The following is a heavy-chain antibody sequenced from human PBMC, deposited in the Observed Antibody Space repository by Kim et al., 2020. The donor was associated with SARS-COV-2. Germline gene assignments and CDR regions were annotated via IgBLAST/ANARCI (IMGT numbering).Heavy chain of an antibody. CDR3: ASAQSYY. CDR2: ISDSSSTI. Sequence: GGSLRLSCAASGLIFSSYSMNWVRQAPGKGLEWISYISDSSSTIYYADSVKGRFTISRDNAKNSLYLQMNSLRDEDTAVYYCASAQSYYWGQGTLVSGSS. D-gene: IGHD4-4*01. CDR1: GLIFSSYS. J-gene: IGHJ4*02. V-gene: IGHV3-48*02.